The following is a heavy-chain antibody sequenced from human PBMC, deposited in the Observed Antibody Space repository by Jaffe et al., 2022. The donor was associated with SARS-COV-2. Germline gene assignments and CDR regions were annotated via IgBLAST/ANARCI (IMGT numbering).Heavy chain of an antibody. J-gene: IGHJ5*02. CDR3: TTGAARGRNFDPAS. D-gene: IGHD3-9*01. V-gene: IGHV3-15*01. CDR1: GFSFSKAW. Sequence: EVQLVESGGGLVEPGGSLRLSCEASGFSFSKAWMSWFRQAPGKGLEWVGRIRTKTDGGTSDYAAPVKGRFTISRDDSSNTLYLQLNNLRTEDTAVYYCTTGAARGRNFDPASWGQGTLVTVSS. CDR2: IRTKTDGGTS.